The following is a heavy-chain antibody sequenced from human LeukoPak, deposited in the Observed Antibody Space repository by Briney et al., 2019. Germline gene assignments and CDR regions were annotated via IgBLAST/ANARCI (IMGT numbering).Heavy chain of an antibody. D-gene: IGHD1-1*01. J-gene: IGHJ4*02. Sequence: PSETPSLTCTVPGGFISSHYWSWLRQPPGKGLEWIGYIYFTGYTKYNPSLKSRLTISRDTSRNQFSLSLISVTAADTAVYYCASVPMTTSFFDHWGKGSLVIVSS. CDR2: IYFTGYT. CDR3: ASVPMTTSFFDH. V-gene: IGHV4-59*11. CDR1: GGFISSHY.